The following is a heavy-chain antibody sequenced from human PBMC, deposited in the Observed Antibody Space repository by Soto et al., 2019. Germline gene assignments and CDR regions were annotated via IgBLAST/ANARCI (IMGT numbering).Heavy chain of an antibody. CDR3: ASSYDILPWFDP. D-gene: IGHD3-9*01. Sequence: KQSQTLSLTCTVSGGSISSYYWSWIRQPPGKGLEWIGYIYYSGSTNYNPSLKSRVTISVDTSKNQFSLKLSSVTAADTAVYYCASSYDILPWFDPWGQGTLVTVSS. CDR2: IYYSGST. J-gene: IGHJ5*02. V-gene: IGHV4-59*01. CDR1: GGSISSYY.